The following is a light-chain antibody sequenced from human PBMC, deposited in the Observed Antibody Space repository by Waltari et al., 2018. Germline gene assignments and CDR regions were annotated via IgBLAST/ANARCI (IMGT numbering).Light chain of an antibody. CDR1: QSVRNH. V-gene: IGKV3-11*01. CDR2: ETS. CDR3: QQRILWPPST. J-gene: IGKJ5*01. Sequence: EIVLTQFPATLSLSPGERAALSCRASQSVRNHLAWYHQKPGQAPSPLIYETSKRATGIPARFSGSRSETDFAHTISSREPKDIAVYYCQQRILWPPSTFGQGTRLEMK.